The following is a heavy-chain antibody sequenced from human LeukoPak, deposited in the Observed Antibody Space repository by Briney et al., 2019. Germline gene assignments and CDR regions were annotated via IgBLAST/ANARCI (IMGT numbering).Heavy chain of an antibody. V-gene: IGHV1-2*02. D-gene: IGHD6-19*01. J-gene: IGHJ6*03. CDR3: ARDQHSSGWYGDYYYYMDV. CDR2: INPNSGGT. CDR1: GYTFTGYY. Sequence: EASVKVSCKASGYTFTGYYMHWVRQAPGQGLEWMGWINPNSGGTNYAQKFQGRGTMTRDTSISTAYMELSRLRSDDTAVYYCARDQHSSGWYGDYYYYMDVWGKGTAVTVSS.